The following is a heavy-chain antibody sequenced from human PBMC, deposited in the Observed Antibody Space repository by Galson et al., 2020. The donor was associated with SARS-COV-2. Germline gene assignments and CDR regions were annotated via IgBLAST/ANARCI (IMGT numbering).Heavy chain of an antibody. CDR1: GFTFSSYA. Sequence: GESLKISCAASGFTFSSYAMHWVRQAPGKGLEWVAVISYDGSNKYYADSVKGRFTLSRDNSKNTLYLQRNSLRAEDTAVYYCARDNKSLWFGELVMDYWGQGTLVTVSS. V-gene: IGHV3-30*01. D-gene: IGHD3-10*01. J-gene: IGHJ4*02. CDR3: ARDNKSLWFGELVMDY. CDR2: ISYDGSNK.